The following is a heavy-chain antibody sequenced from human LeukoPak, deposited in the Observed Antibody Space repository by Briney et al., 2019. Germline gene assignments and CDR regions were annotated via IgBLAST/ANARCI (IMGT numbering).Heavy chain of an antibody. CDR3: ARAGDILTGYYAWDDY. D-gene: IGHD3-9*01. V-gene: IGHV1-18*01. J-gene: IGHJ4*02. Sequence: GASVKVSCKASGYTFTSYRISWVRQAPGRGLEWMGWISAYNGNTNYAQKLQGRVTMTTDTSTSTAYMELRSLRSIDTAVYYCARAGDILTGYYAWDDYWGQGTLVTVSS. CDR2: ISAYNGNT. CDR1: GYTFTSYR.